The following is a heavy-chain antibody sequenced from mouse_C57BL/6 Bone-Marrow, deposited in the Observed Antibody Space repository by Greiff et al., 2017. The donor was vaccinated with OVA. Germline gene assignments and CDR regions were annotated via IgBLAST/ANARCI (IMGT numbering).Heavy chain of an antibody. D-gene: IGHD2-10*02. Sequence: VQLQQPGAELVRPGSSVKLSCKASGYTFTSYWMHWVKQRPIQGLEWIGNIDPSDSETHYNQKFKDKATLTVDKSSSTAYMQLSSLTSGDSAVYYCARYGPAWFAYWGQGTLVTVSA. CDR3: ARYGPAWFAY. V-gene: IGHV1-52*01. CDR2: IDPSDSET. CDR1: GYTFTSYW. J-gene: IGHJ3*01.